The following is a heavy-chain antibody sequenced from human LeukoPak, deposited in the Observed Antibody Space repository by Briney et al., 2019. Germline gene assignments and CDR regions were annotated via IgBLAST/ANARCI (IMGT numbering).Heavy chain of an antibody. CDR1: GYTFTSYG. D-gene: IGHD2-2*01. CDR2: ISAYNGNT. V-gene: IGHV1-18*01. J-gene: IGHJ4*02. CDR3: ARGGYCSSTSCQPDY. Sequence: ASVKVSCKASGYTFTSYGISWVRQAPGQGLEWMGWISAYNGNTNYAQKLQGRATMTTDTSTSTAYMELRSLRSDDTAVYYCARGGYCSSTSCQPDYWGQGTLVTVSS.